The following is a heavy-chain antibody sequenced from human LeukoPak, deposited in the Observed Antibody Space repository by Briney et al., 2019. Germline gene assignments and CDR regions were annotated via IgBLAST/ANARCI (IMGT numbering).Heavy chain of an antibody. CDR2: IYYSGST. Sequence: SETLSLTCTVSGGSISSGDYYWSWIRQPPGKGLEWIGYIYYSGSTYHNPSLKSRVTISVDTSKNQFSLKLSSVTAADTAVYYCARDISSWYLGAFDIWGQGTMVTVSS. V-gene: IGHV4-30-4*01. CDR3: ARDISSWYLGAFDI. D-gene: IGHD6-13*01. CDR1: GGSISSGDYY. J-gene: IGHJ3*02.